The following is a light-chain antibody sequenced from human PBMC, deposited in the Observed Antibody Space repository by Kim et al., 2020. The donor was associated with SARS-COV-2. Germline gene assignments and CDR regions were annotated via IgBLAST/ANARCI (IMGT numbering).Light chain of an antibody. V-gene: IGLV3-1*01. CDR2: QDA. CDR3: QTWDGSTVL. Sequence: SYELTQPPSVSVSPGQTASIACSGDKLGDKYASWYQQKPGQSPVLVIYQDAKRPSGIPERFSGSNSGNTATLTISGTQAMDEADYYCQTWDGSTVLFGGGTQLTLL. CDR1: KLGDKY. J-gene: IGLJ2*01.